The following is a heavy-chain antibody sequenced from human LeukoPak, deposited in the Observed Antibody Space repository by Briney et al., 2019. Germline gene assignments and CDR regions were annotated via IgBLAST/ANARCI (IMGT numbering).Heavy chain of an antibody. CDR1: GGSISTYY. D-gene: IGHD3-22*01. CDR2: IYYSGST. J-gene: IGHJ4*02. V-gene: IGHV4-59*01. Sequence: SETLSLTCTVSGGSISTYYWSWIRQPPGKGLEWIGYIYYSGSTNYNPSLKSRVTISVDTSKNQFSLKLSSVTAADTAVYYCARAGDYYDSSGYTFDYWGQGTLVTVSS. CDR3: ARAGDYYDSSGYTFDY.